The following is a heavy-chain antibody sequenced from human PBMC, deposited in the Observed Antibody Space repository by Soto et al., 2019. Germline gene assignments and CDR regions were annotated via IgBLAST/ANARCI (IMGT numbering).Heavy chain of an antibody. CDR2: INPTGGST. V-gene: IGHV1-46*04. D-gene: IGHD3-22*01. J-gene: IGHJ4*02. Sequence: QVQLVQSGAEVKKPGASVKVSCKASGYTFTSHYIHWVRQAPGQGLEWAGMINPTGGSTRYAQSLQGRDNMTRATSTSTVYMELRSLRSDDTAVYYCAKVSRDNSGYYIFDYWGPGTLVSVSS. CDR1: GYTFTSHY. CDR3: AKVSRDNSGYYIFDY.